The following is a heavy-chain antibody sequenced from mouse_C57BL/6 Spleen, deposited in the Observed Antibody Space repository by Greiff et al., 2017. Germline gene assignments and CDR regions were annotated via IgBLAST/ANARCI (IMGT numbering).Heavy chain of an antibody. D-gene: IGHD2-4*01. J-gene: IGHJ4*01. CDR1: GYTFTSYW. CDR2: IDPSDSYT. CDR3: ARWNDYDSYAMDY. V-gene: IGHV1-59*01. Sequence: QVQLQQPGAELVRPGTSVKLSCKASGYTFTSYWMHWVKQRPGQGLEWIGVIDPSDSYTNYNQKFKGKATLTVDTSSSTAYMQLSSLTSEDSAVDYCARWNDYDSYAMDYWGQGTSVTGSS.